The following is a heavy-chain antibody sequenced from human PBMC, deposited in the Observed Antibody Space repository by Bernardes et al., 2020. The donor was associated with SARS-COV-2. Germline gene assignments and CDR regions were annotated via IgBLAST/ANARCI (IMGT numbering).Heavy chain of an antibody. D-gene: IGHD6-6*01. CDR1: GYTFTGYY. Sequence: ASVKVSCKASGYTFTGYYMHWVRQGPGQGLEWMGWINPNSGGTNYAQKFQGRVTMTRDTSISTAYMELSRLRSDDTAVYYCARDLWEYSSSSNWFDPWGQGTLVTVSS. V-gene: IGHV1-2*02. J-gene: IGHJ5*02. CDR2: INPNSGGT. CDR3: ARDLWEYSSSSNWFDP.